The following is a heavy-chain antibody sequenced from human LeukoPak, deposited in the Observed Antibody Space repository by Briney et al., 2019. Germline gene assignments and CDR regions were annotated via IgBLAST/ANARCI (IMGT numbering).Heavy chain of an antibody. CDR3: AKILGYCSSTSCYVAGYYGMDV. J-gene: IGHJ6*04. Sequence: GGSLRLSCAASGFTFSSYAMSWVRQAPGKGLEWVSAISGSGGSTYYADSVKGRFTISRDNSKNTLYLQMNCLRAEDTAVYYCAKILGYCSSTSCYVAGYYGMDVWGKGTTVTVSS. D-gene: IGHD2-2*01. CDR1: GFTFSSYA. V-gene: IGHV3-23*01. CDR2: ISGSGGST.